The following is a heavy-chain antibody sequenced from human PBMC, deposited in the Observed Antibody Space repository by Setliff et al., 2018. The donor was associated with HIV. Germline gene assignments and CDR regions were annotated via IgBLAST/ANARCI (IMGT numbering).Heavy chain of an antibody. Sequence: SETLSLTCAVYGASFSGYYWAWIRQSPGTGLEWIGEINHSGITNYNPSLKSRVTLSVDTSKNLFSLELRSVTAADTAVYYCVRHISPVDAFDVWGQGTMVTVSS. CDR1: GASFSGYY. D-gene: IGHD3-3*02. CDR3: VRHISPVDAFDV. J-gene: IGHJ3*01. CDR2: INHSGIT. V-gene: IGHV4-34*01.